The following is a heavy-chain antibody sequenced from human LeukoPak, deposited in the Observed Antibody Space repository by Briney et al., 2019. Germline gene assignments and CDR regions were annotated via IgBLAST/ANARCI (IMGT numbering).Heavy chain of an antibody. Sequence: GGSLRLSCAASGFIFSSYSMNWVRQAPGKGLEWVSYISASSSVIYYADSVKGRFTISRDKAKNSLYLQMNSLRAEDTAVYYCARAPTVLVGYCSSSSCQADYWGQGTLVTVSS. D-gene: IGHD2-2*01. V-gene: IGHV3-48*01. CDR3: ARAPTVLVGYCSSSSCQADY. CDR1: GFIFSSYS. CDR2: ISASSSVI. J-gene: IGHJ4*02.